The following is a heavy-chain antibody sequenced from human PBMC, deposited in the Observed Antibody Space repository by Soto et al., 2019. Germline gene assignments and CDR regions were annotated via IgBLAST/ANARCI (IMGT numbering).Heavy chain of an antibody. V-gene: IGHV1-2*02. D-gene: IGHD3-9*01. CDR3: ATRDYDILTGYLHI. Sequence: QAHLVQSGAEVRKPGASVKVSCQALEHTSTIYYIHWVRQARGQGLEWMGWINADSGDTTYAEDFRGSVTFTRDTSTSTVHMELSRLRLDDTAMYFCATRDYDILTGYLHIWGQGTLITVSS. CDR2: INADSGDT. CDR1: EHTSTIYY. J-gene: IGHJ1*01.